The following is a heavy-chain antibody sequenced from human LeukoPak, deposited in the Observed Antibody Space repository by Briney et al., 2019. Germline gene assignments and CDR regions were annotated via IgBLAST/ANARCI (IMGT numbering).Heavy chain of an antibody. D-gene: IGHD2-2*01. CDR1: GFTFGDHG. Sequence: GGSLRLSCTASGFTFGDHGVSWVRQAPGKGPEWIGIIRNKDYGGTTEYAASVKGRFTISRENSKSVAYLHMSSLKSEDTAIYYCTRGCSSDGCLQYFQHWGQGTLVAVSS. CDR3: TRGCSSDGCLQYFQH. J-gene: IGHJ1*01. V-gene: IGHV3-49*04. CDR2: IRNKDYGGTT.